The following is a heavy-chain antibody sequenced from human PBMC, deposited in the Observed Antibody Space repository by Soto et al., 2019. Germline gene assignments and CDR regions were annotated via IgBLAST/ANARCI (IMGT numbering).Heavy chain of an antibody. CDR3: AKDWPVTSSVTSDY. J-gene: IGHJ4*02. Sequence: DVYLLESGGTLVQPGGSLRLSCAASGFDFSSYAMTWVRQAPGKGLEWVSGITYTGDTTYYADSVKGRFTISRDNYRSTLYLQMNSLRADDSAMYFCAKDWPVTSSVTSDYWGQGTLVTVSS. V-gene: IGHV3-23*01. CDR2: ITYTGDTT. CDR1: GFDFSSYA. D-gene: IGHD4-17*01.